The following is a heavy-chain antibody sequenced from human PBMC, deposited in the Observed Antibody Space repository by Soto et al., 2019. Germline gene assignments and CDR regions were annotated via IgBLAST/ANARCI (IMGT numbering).Heavy chain of an antibody. CDR1: GFTFGDYA. V-gene: IGHV3-49*03. J-gene: IGHJ6*03. Sequence: GGCLRLSCTASGFTFGDYAMRWFRQAPGKGREWVGFIRSKAYGGTTEYAASVKGRFTISRDDSKSIAYLQMNSLKTEDTAVYYFTRRTHYLGYYFFYMAVCGKCTSVTVSS. CDR2: IRSKAYGGTT. D-gene: IGHD2-15*01. CDR3: TRRTHYLGYYFFYMAV.